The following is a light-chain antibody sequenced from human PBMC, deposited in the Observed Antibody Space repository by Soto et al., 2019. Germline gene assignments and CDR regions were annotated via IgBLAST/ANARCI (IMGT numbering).Light chain of an antibody. CDR2: DAS. J-gene: IGKJ5*01. CDR1: QSVSSY. V-gene: IGKV3-11*01. Sequence: EIVLKQSPATLSLSPGERATLSCRASQSVSSYLAWYQQKPGQAPRLLIYDASNRATGIPARFSGSGSGTDFTLTISSLEPEDFAVYYCQQRSNWTPITFGQGTRLEIK. CDR3: QQRSNWTPIT.